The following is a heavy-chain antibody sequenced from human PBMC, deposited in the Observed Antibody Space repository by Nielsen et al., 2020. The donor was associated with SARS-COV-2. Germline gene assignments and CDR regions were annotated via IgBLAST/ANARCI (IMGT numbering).Heavy chain of an antibody. CDR1: GFTFNAYA. Sequence: GESLKISCTASGFTFNAYAMHWVRQAPGKGLEWVAVIWFDGSDKYYADFVKDRFTISRDNSKNTLYLQMNSLRAEDTAVYYCAKDRYYDFWSGYYFDYWGQGTLVTVSS. V-gene: IGHV3-33*06. J-gene: IGHJ4*02. D-gene: IGHD3-3*01. CDR3: AKDRYYDFWSGYYFDY. CDR2: IWFDGSDK.